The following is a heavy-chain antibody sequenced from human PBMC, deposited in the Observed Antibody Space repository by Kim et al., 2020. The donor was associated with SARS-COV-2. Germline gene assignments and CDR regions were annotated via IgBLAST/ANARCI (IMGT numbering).Heavy chain of an antibody. Sequence: GESLKISCKGSGYSFTSYWIGWVRQMPGKGLEWMGIIYPGDSDTRYSPSFQGQVTISADKSISTAYLQWSSLKASDTAMYYCARHPPSIAAAGTLSYYGMDVWGQGTTVTVSS. D-gene: IGHD6-13*01. V-gene: IGHV5-51*01. CDR2: IYPGDSDT. J-gene: IGHJ6*02. CDR1: GYSFTSYW. CDR3: ARHPPSIAAAGTLSYYGMDV.